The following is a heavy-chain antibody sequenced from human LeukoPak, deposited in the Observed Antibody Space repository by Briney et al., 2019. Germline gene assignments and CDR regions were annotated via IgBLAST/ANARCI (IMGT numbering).Heavy chain of an antibody. V-gene: IGHV4-61*01. J-gene: IGHJ5*02. CDR1: GGSVSSGSYY. Sequence: PSETLSLTCTVSGGSVSSGSYYWSWIRQPPGKGLEWIGYIYYSGSTNYNPSLKSRVTISVDTSKNQFSLKLSSATAADTAVYYRARTRNWFDPWGQGTLVTVSS. CDR2: IYYSGST. CDR3: ARTRNWFDP.